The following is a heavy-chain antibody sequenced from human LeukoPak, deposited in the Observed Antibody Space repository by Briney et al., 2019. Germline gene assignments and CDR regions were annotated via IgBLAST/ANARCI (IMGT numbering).Heavy chain of an antibody. J-gene: IGHJ3*02. CDR1: GFSLSTSGVA. CDR2: IYWDDDN. Sequence: SGPTLVNPTQTLTLTCTFSGFSLSTSGVAVGWIRQVPGKALEWLALIYWDDDNRYSPSLKSRLTITKDTSKNQVVLTMTNMDPVDTATYYCAHWSYSGPGSYSVYAFDIWGQGTMVTVSS. V-gene: IGHV2-5*02. CDR3: AHWSYSGPGSYSVYAFDI. D-gene: IGHD3-10*01.